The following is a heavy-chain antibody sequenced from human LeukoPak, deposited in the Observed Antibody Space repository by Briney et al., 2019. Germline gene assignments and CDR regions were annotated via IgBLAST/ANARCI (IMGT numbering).Heavy chain of an antibody. Sequence: ASVKVSCKASGYTFTGYYMHWVRQAPGQGLEWMGWINPNSGGTNYAQKFQGRVTMTRDMSTSTVYMELSSLRSEDTAVYYCARTILYSGSRTLDYWGQGTLVTVSS. CDR3: ARTILYSGSRTLDY. CDR2: INPNSGGT. CDR1: GYTFTGYY. V-gene: IGHV1-2*02. J-gene: IGHJ4*02. D-gene: IGHD1-26*01.